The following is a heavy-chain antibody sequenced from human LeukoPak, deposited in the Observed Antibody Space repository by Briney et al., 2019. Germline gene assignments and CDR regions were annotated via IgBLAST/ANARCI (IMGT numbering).Heavy chain of an antibody. Sequence: GGSLRLSCAASGFTFSSYWMNWVRQAPGKGLEWVANIKQDGSEKYFVDSVKGRFTISRDNAKNSLYLQMNSLRAEDTAIYYCARWGLYNWNSLDYWGPGTLVTVSS. V-gene: IGHV3-7*01. CDR2: IKQDGSEK. CDR3: ARWGLYNWNSLDY. D-gene: IGHD1-1*01. J-gene: IGHJ4*02. CDR1: GFTFSSYW.